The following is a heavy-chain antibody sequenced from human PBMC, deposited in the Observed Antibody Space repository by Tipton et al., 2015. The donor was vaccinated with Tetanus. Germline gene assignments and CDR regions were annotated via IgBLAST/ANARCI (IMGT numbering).Heavy chain of an antibody. CDR2: LNPKSGSA. CDR3: ACGSSFRHGLDV. Sequence: QSGPEVKKPGASVKVSCKASGYTFTSYGLNWVRKAAGRGFEWMGWLNPKSGSAAYAPRFQGRVTMTTNTSITTAFMEVASLTYEDAAVYCCACGSSFRHGLDVWGHGTSVTVSS. D-gene: IGHD2-2*01. J-gene: IGHJ6*02. V-gene: IGHV1-8*01. CDR1: GYTFTSYG.